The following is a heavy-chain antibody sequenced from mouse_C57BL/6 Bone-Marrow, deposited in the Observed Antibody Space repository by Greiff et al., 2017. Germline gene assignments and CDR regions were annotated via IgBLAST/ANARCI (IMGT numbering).Heavy chain of an antibody. CDR1: GYTFTSYW. V-gene: IGHV1-69*01. D-gene: IGHD2-4*01. J-gene: IGHJ3*01. CDR3: ARRSYYDYDDGFAY. Sequence: VQLQQPGAELVMPGASVKLSCKASGYTFTSYWMHWVKQRPGQGLEWIGEIDPSDSYTNYNQKFKGKSTLTVDKSSSTAYMQLSSLTSEDSAVYYCARRSYYDYDDGFAYWGQGTLVTVSA. CDR2: IDPSDSYT.